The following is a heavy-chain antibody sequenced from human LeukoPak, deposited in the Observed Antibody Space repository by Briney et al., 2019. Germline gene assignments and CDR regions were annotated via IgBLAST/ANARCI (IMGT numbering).Heavy chain of an antibody. D-gene: IGHD5-12*01. V-gene: IGHV1-8*03. CDR1: GYTFTSYD. CDR2: MNPNSGST. J-gene: IGHJ4*02. Sequence: ASVTVSCKASGYTFTSYDINWVRQATGQGLKWMGWMNPNSGSTGYAQTFQGRVTITRNTSISTAYMELSGLRSEDTAVYYCARGRSTGYPYYFEYWGQGTLVTVSS. CDR3: ARGRSTGYPYYFEY.